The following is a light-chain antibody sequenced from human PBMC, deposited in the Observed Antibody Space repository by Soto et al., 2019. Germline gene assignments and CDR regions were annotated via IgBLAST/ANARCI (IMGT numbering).Light chain of an antibody. CDR3: QQYNNWLT. J-gene: IGKJ4*01. CDR1: QSVSYH. V-gene: IGKV3-15*01. Sequence: IVMTQTPATLSVSPGERVTLSCRASQSVSYHVAWYQQKPGQTPRLVMYDASSRASGIPARFSGSRSGTEFSLTISSLQSEDFGVYYCQQYNNWLTFGGGTKVDIK. CDR2: DAS.